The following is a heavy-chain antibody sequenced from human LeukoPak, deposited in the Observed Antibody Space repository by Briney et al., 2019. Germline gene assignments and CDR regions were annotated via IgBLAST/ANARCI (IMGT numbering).Heavy chain of an antibody. V-gene: IGHV3-74*01. D-gene: IGHD4/OR15-4a*01. CDR3: VRDPTIRGPHGFDY. Sequence: GGSLRLSCAASGFTFSSSWMHWVRQCPEKGLVWVARINGDGSSTSFADSVKGRFIISRDNARNTLYLQMNSLRVEDTAVYYCVRDPTIRGPHGFDYWGQGTLVTVSS. J-gene: IGHJ4*02. CDR1: GFTFSSSW. CDR2: INGDGSST.